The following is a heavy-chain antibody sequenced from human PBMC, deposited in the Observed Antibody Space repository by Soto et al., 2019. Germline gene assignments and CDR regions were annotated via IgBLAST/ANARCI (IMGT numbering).Heavy chain of an antibody. CDR1: GFIFNSYG. V-gene: IGHV3-30*18. CDR3: AKDLRPWGSGYDKYYYSYGMDV. CDR2: ISYDGSNQ. Sequence: QVQLVESGGGVVQPGRSLRLSCAASGFIFNSYGMHWVRQAPGKGLEWVAVISYDGSNQYYGDSVKGRFTISRDSSKNTLHLQMNNLRTEDTPVYYCAKDLRPWGSGYDKYYYSYGMDVWGQGTTVTVSS. J-gene: IGHJ6*02. D-gene: IGHD5-12*01.